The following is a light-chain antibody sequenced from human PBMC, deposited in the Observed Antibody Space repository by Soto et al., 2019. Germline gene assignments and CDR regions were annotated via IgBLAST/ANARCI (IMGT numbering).Light chain of an antibody. Sequence: EFVLTQSPGAMSLSPGERATLACSASQSFSSSSLAWYQQRPGQAPRLLIYGASIRATDIPDRFSGSGSGTDFTLTISRLEPEDFAVYYCQQYGSSPLTFGGGTKVDIK. CDR3: QQYGSSPLT. CDR2: GAS. V-gene: IGKV3-20*01. CDR1: QSFSSSS. J-gene: IGKJ4*01.